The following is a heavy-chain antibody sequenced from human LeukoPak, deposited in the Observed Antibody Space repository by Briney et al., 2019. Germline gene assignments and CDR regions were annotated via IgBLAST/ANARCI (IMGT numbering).Heavy chain of an antibody. D-gene: IGHD2-21*02. J-gene: IGHJ3*02. V-gene: IGHV3-30-3*01. CDR3: VSLALVGGGDCCQYPYDAFDI. Sequence: GXNKYYADSVKGRFTISRDNSKNTLYLQMNSLRAEDTAVYYCVSLALVGGGDCCQYPYDAFDIWGQGTMVTVSS. CDR2: GXNK.